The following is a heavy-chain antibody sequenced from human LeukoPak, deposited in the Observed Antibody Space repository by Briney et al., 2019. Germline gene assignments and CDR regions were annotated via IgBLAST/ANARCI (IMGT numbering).Heavy chain of an antibody. D-gene: IGHD6-13*01. J-gene: IGHJ4*02. CDR3: TRRSSAAGRQYFDY. CDR1: GFTFTTYW. Sequence: GGSLRLSCAASGFTFTTYWMHWIRQAPGKGLEWVANMKHDGSEKYYVDSVKGRFTISRDNAKNSLFLQMNRLRVEDTAVYYCTRRSSAAGRQYFDYWGQGTLVTVSS. V-gene: IGHV3-7*03. CDR2: MKHDGSEK.